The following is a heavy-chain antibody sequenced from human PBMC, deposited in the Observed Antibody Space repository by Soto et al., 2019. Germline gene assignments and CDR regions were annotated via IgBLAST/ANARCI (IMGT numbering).Heavy chain of an antibody. V-gene: IGHV3-30*18. D-gene: IGHD5-12*01. CDR3: AKGSGYSGYDFFDY. Sequence: GGSLRLSCAASGFTFSSYGMHWVRQAPGKGLEWVAVISYDGSNKYYADSVKGRFTISRDNSKNTLYLQMNSLRAEDTAVYYCAKGSGYSGYDFFDYWGQGTLVTVSS. J-gene: IGHJ4*02. CDR1: GFTFSSYG. CDR2: ISYDGSNK.